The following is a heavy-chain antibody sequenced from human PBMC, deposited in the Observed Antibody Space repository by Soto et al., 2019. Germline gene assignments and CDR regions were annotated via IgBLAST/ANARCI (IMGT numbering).Heavy chain of an antibody. J-gene: IGHJ4*02. CDR1: GFTFSSYA. CDR2: ISYDGSNK. D-gene: IGHD6-6*01. CDR3: ARADAYSSSSFGY. Sequence: QVQLVESGGGVVQPGRSLRLSCAASGFTFSSYAMHWVRQAPGKGLEWVAVISYDGSNKYYADSVKGRFTISRDTSKNTLYLQMNSLRAEDTAVYYCARADAYSSSSFGYWGQGTLVTVSS. V-gene: IGHV3-30-3*01.